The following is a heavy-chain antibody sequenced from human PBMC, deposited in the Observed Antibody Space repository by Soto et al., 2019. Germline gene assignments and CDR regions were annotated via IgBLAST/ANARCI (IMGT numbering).Heavy chain of an antibody. CDR3: TRLITPLDY. V-gene: IGHV3-73*01. J-gene: IGHJ4*02. Sequence: GGSLRLSCAASGFTFSDSTMHWVRQTSGRGLEWLGRIRSKVNNLETVYAASVKGRFTISRDDSKNTAYLQMNSLKTEDTAVYYYTRLITPLDYWGRGTLVTVSS. CDR2: IRSKVNNLET. CDR1: GFTFSDST. D-gene: IGHD3-16*01.